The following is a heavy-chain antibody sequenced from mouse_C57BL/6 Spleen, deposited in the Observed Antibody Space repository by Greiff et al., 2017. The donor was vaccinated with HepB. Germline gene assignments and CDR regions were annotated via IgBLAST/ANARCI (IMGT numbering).Heavy chain of an antibody. V-gene: IGHV1-52*01. CDR3: AREGLLGYYFDY. Sequence: QVQLQQPGAELVRPGSSVKLSCKASGYTFTSYWMHWVKQRPIQGLEWIGNIDPSDSETHYNQKFTDKATLTVDKSSSTAYMQLSSLTSEDSAVYYCAREGLLGYYFDYWGQGTTLTVSS. CDR2: IDPSDSET. J-gene: IGHJ2*01. D-gene: IGHD2-3*01. CDR1: GYTFTSYW.